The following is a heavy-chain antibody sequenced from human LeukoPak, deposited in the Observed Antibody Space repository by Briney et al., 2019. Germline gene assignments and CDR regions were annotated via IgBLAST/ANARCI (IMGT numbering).Heavy chain of an antibody. D-gene: IGHD3-10*01. Sequence: PSETLSLTCAVYGGSFSGYYWSWIRQPPGKGLEWIGEINHSGSTNYNPSHKSRVTISVDTSKNQFSLKLSSVTAADTAVYYCARGRGPGYFDYWGQGTLVTVSS. CDR2: INHSGST. V-gene: IGHV4-34*01. CDR3: ARGRGPGYFDY. CDR1: GGSFSGYY. J-gene: IGHJ4*02.